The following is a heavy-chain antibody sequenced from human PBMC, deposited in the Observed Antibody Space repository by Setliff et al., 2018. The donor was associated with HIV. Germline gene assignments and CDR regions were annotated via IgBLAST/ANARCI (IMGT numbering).Heavy chain of an antibody. CDR2: INHSGST. J-gene: IGHJ6*03. CDR3: NIYYYYYMDV. CDR1: GGSFSGYY. V-gene: IGHV4-34*01. Sequence: TSETLSLTCAVYGGSFSGYYWSWIRQPPGKGLGWIGEINHSGSTNYNPSLKSRVTISVDTSKNQFSLKLSSVTAADTAVYYCNIYYYYYMDVWGKGTTVTSP.